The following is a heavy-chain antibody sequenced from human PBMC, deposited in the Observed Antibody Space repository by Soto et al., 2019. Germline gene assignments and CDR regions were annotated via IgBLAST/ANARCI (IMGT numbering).Heavy chain of an antibody. V-gene: IGHV3-30*18. CDR1: GFTFSSYG. D-gene: IGHD3-22*01. CDR2: ISYDGSNK. Sequence: QVQLVESGGGVVQPGRSLRLSCAASGFTFSSYGMHWVRQAPGKGLEWVAVISYDGSNKYYADSVKGRFTISRDNSKNTLYLQMNSLRAEDTAVYYCAKEHYYDSSGYYYNYFVYWGQGTLVTVSS. J-gene: IGHJ4*02. CDR3: AKEHYYDSSGYYYNYFVY.